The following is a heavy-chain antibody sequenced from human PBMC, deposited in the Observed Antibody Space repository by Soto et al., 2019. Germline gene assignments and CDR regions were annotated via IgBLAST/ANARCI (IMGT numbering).Heavy chain of an antibody. CDR3: ARSIAARLNWFDP. CDR2: ISSSSSYI. CDR1: GFTFSSYS. J-gene: IGHJ5*02. D-gene: IGHD6-6*01. V-gene: IGHV3-21*01. Sequence: GSLRLSCAASGFTFSSYSMNWIRQAPGKGLEWVSSISSSSSYIYYADSVKGRFTISRDNAKNSLYLQMNSLRAEDTAVYYCARSIAARLNWFDPWGQGTLVTVSS.